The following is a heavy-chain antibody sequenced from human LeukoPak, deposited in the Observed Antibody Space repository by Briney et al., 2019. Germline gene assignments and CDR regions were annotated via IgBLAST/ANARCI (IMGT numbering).Heavy chain of an antibody. D-gene: IGHD6-6*01. CDR1: GGSISSSSYY. CDR2: IYYSGST. Sequence: SETLSLTCTVSGGSISSSSYYWGWIRQPPGKGLEWIGSIYYSGSTYYNPSLKSRVTISVDTSKNQFSLNLSSVTAADTAVYYCARGVARSSKFHFSYYFDYWGQGTLVTVSS. V-gene: IGHV4-39*07. J-gene: IGHJ4*02. CDR3: ARGVARSSKFHFSYYFDY.